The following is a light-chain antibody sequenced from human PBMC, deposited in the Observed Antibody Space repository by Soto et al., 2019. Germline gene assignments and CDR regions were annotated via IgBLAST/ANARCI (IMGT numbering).Light chain of an antibody. Sequence: EIVMTQSPATLSVSPGERATLSCRASQSVSNNLAWYQQKPGQAPRLLIYGASTRATGIPARFSGSGAGTEFALTISSLQSEDFAVYYCQQYNNWPPWTFGQGTKVEIK. CDR3: QQYNNWPPWT. J-gene: IGKJ1*01. CDR1: QSVSNN. V-gene: IGKV3-15*01. CDR2: GAS.